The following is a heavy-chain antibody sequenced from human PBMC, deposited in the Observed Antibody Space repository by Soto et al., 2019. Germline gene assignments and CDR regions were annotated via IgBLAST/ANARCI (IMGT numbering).Heavy chain of an antibody. J-gene: IGHJ4*02. Sequence: QLQLQESGPGLVKPSETLSLTCTVSGGSISSSSYYWGWIRQPPGKGLEWIGSIYYSGSTYYNPSLKSRVTISVDTSKNQFSLKLSSVTAADTALYYCARSGYPSRFDYWGQGTLVTVSS. CDR3: ARSGYPSRFDY. V-gene: IGHV4-39*01. D-gene: IGHD3-22*01. CDR1: GGSISSSSYY. CDR2: IYYSGST.